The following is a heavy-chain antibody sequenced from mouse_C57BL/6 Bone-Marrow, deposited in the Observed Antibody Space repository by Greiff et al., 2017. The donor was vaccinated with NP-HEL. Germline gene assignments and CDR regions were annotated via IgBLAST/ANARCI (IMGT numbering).Heavy chain of an antibody. CDR3: ARDPQYYGSSYYYAMDY. CDR1: GFTFSSYA. V-gene: IGHV5-4*01. J-gene: IGHJ4*01. D-gene: IGHD1-1*01. CDR2: ISDGGSYT. Sequence: EVKLVESGGGLVKPGGSLKLSCAASGFTFSSYAMSWVRQTPEKRLEWVATISDGGSYTYYPDNVKGRFPISRDNAKNNLYLQMSHLKSEDTAMYYCARDPQYYGSSYYYAMDYWGQGTSVTVSS.